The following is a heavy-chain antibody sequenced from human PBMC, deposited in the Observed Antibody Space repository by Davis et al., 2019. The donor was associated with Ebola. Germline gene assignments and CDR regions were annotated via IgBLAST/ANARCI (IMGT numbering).Heavy chain of an antibody. CDR2: IHHSGSA. D-gene: IGHD2-21*01. V-gene: IGHV4-59*12. J-gene: IGHJ3*02. CDR3: ARDTRPCGGDCYDDTFDM. Sequence: PSETLSLTCTVSGGSITTYLWSWIRQPPGKGLEWVGYIHHSGSANSNPSLKSRVTFSIDTSKSQVSLKLTSVTAADTAVYYCARDTRPCGGDCYDDTFDMWGQGTMVIVSS. CDR1: GGSITTYL.